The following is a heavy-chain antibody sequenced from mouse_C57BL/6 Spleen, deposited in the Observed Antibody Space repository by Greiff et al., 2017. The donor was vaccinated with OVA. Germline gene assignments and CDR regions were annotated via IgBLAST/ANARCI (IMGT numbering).Heavy chain of an antibody. D-gene: IGHD2-3*01. J-gene: IGHJ2*01. V-gene: IGHV1-22*01. CDR3: ASDGYSYYFDY. CDR2: INPNNGGT. CDR1: GYTFTDYN. Sequence: VQLQQSGPELVKPGASVKMSCKASGYTFTDYNMHWVKQSHGKSLEWIGYINPNNGGTSYNQKFKGKATLTVNKSSSTAYMEPRSLTSEDSAVYYCASDGYSYYFDYWGQGTTLTVSS.